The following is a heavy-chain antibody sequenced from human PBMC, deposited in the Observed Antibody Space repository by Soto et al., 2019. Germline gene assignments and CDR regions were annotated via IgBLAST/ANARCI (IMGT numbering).Heavy chain of an antibody. Sequence: ASVKVSCKASGYTFTSYGISWVRQAPGQGLEWMGWISAYNGNTNYAQKLQGRVTMTTDTSTSTAYMELRSLRSGDTAVYYCARDGCSSTSCYDHWFDPWGQGTLVTVSS. CDR1: GYTFTSYG. J-gene: IGHJ5*02. CDR3: ARDGCSSTSCYDHWFDP. CDR2: ISAYNGNT. D-gene: IGHD2-2*01. V-gene: IGHV1-18*01.